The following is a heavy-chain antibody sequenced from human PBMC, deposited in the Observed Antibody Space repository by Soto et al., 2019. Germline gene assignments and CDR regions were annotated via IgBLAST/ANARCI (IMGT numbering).Heavy chain of an antibody. D-gene: IGHD2-2*01. J-gene: IGHJ5*02. CDR3: ARGRQRPDIVVVPAAKSRKSGWFDP. CDR1: GGSFSGYY. Sequence: QVQLQQWGAGLLKPSETLSLTCAVYGGSFSGYYWSWIRQPPGKGLEWIGEINHSGSTNYNPSLNSRVTISVDTSKNQFSLKLSSVTAADTAVYYCARGRQRPDIVVVPAAKSRKSGWFDPWGQGTLVTVSS. CDR2: INHSGST. V-gene: IGHV4-34*01.